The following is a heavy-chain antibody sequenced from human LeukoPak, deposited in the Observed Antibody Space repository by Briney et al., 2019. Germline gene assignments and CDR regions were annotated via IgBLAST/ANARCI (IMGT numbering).Heavy chain of an antibody. CDR1: GFTFSDYY. D-gene: IGHD6-19*01. V-gene: IGHV3-11*01. J-gene: IGHJ4*02. Sequence: GGSLRLSCAASGFTFSDYYMSWMRQAPGKGLEWVSYISSSGSTIYYADSVKGRFTISRDNAKNSLYLQMNSLRAEDTAVYYCVLAVAALYYLDYWGQGTLVTVSS. CDR2: ISSSGSTI. CDR3: VLAVAALYYLDY.